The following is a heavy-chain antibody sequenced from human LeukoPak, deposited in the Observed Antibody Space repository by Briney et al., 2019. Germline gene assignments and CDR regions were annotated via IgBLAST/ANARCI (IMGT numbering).Heavy chain of an antibody. CDR3: ARDGYSSSWLDY. D-gene: IGHD6-13*01. Sequence: GSLRLSCAASGFTFSSYAMHWVRQAPGKGLEWVAVISYDGSNKYYADSVKGRFTISRDNSKNTLYLQMNSLRAEDTAVYYCARDGYSSSWLDYWGQGTLVTVSS. V-gene: IGHV3-30-3*01. CDR2: ISYDGSNK. J-gene: IGHJ4*02. CDR1: GFTFSSYA.